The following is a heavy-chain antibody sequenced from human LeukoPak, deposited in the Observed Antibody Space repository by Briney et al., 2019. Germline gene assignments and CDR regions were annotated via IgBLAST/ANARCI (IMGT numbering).Heavy chain of an antibody. CDR1: GFIFSTYA. Sequence: GGSLSLSCAASGFIFSTYAMTWVRQAPGKGLEWVSAIGGGGDTYYAGSVKGRFTISRDNSKNTLYLQMNSLRAEDTAVYYCARGYCSSTSCYIPEYFQHWGQGTLVTVSS. CDR2: IGGGGDT. D-gene: IGHD2-2*02. CDR3: ARGYCSSTSCYIPEYFQH. J-gene: IGHJ1*01. V-gene: IGHV3-23*01.